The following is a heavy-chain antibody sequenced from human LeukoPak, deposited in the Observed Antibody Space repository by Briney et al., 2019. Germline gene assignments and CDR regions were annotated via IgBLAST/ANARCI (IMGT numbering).Heavy chain of an antibody. Sequence: SETLSLTRTVSGGYYWSWIRQSPGKGLEWIGYMFYSGNTNYNPSLKSRVSISIDTSKNQFSLKLNSVIAADTAVYYCARHSPSKVGAFDIWGQGTMVTVSS. D-gene: IGHD4-11*01. V-gene: IGHV4-59*08. CDR2: MFYSGNT. CDR3: ARHSPSKVGAFDI. J-gene: IGHJ3*02. CDR1: GGYY.